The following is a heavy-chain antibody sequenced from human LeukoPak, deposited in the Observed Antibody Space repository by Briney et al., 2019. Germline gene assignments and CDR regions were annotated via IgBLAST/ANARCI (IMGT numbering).Heavy chain of an antibody. Sequence: GGSLRLSCAASGFTFSSYWMHRVRQAPGKGLVWVSRINSDGSSTSYADSVKGRFTISRDNAKNTLYLQMNSLRAEDTAVYYCAGSILGYCSGGSCYKLWGQGTLVTVSS. CDR2: INSDGSST. CDR3: AGSILGYCSGGSCYKL. J-gene: IGHJ4*02. CDR1: GFTFSSYW. D-gene: IGHD2-15*01. V-gene: IGHV3-74*01.